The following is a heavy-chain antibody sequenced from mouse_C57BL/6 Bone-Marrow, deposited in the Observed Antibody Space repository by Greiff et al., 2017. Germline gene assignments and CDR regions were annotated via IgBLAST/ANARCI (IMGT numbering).Heavy chain of an antibody. CDR3: ARDRDLQLGRGFAY. Sequence: EVQGVESGGGLVKPGGSLKLSCAASGFTFSSYAMSWVRQTPEKRLEWVATISDGGSYTYYPDNVKGRFTISRDNAKNNLYLQMSHLKSEDTAMYYCARDRDLQLGRGFAYWGQGTLVTVSA. CDR2: ISDGGSYT. V-gene: IGHV5-4*01. CDR1: GFTFSSYA. J-gene: IGHJ3*01. D-gene: IGHD4-1*02.